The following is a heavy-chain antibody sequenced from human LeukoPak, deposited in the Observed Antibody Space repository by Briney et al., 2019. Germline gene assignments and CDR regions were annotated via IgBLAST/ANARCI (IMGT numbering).Heavy chain of an antibody. J-gene: IGHJ6*03. CDR2: INPNSGGT. Sequence: ASVKVSCKASGYTFTGYYMHWVRQAPGQGLEWMGWINPNSGGTNYAQKFQGRVTMTRDTSISTAYMELSRLRSDETAVYYCARDGIRGYSGCMYYYYYYMDVWGKGTTVTISS. V-gene: IGHV1-2*02. CDR1: GYTFTGYY. CDR3: ARDGIRGYSGCMYYYYYYMDV. D-gene: IGHD5-12*01.